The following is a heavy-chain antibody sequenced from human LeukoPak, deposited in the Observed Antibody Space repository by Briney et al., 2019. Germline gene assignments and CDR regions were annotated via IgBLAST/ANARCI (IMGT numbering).Heavy chain of an antibody. CDR1: GFTFSSYS. J-gene: IGHJ4*02. CDR3: ARDPAYYYDCSAYYPYYLDY. V-gene: IGHV3-21*01. Sequence: GGSLRLSCAASGFTFSSYSMNWVRQAPGKGLECVSSISSSSSYIYYADSVRGRFTISRDNAKNSLYLQMNSLRVEDTAVNYDARDPAYYYDCSAYYPYYLDYRGEGRLVSVPS. D-gene: IGHD3-22*01. CDR2: ISSSSSYI.